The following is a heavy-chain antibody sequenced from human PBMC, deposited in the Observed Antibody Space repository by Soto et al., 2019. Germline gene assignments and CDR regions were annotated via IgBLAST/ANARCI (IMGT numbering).Heavy chain of an antibody. CDR2: INPNSGGT. V-gene: IGHV1-2*02. CDR3: ASGPAGTSWFDP. Sequence: QVQLVQSGAEVKKPGASVKFSCKASGYTFTAYYIHWVRQAPGQGLEWMGWINPNSGGTNYAQKFQGRVTMTRHTSISTAYMDLHRLTSDDTAVFYCASGPAGTSWFDPWGQGTLVTVSS. J-gene: IGHJ5*02. CDR1: GYTFTAYY. D-gene: IGHD2-2*01.